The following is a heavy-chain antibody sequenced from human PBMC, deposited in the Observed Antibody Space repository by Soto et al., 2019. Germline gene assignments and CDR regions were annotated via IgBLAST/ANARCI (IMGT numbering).Heavy chain of an antibody. CDR1: GSTFSSYG. Sequence: QVQLVESGGGVVQPARSLRLSCAASGSTFSSYGMHWVRQAPGKGLEWVTHISYDGSNEHYTDSVKGRFTISRDNSKNTLYLQMNSLRAEDTAVYYCAKDTYYHDSSGYYVLDYWGQGTLVTVSS. CDR3: AKDTYYHDSSGYYVLDY. J-gene: IGHJ4*02. CDR2: ISYDGSNE. D-gene: IGHD3-22*01. V-gene: IGHV3-30*18.